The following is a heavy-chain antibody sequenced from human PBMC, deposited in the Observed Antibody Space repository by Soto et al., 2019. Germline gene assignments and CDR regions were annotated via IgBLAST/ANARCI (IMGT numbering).Heavy chain of an antibody. J-gene: IGHJ3*02. V-gene: IGHV1-46*01. Sequence: ASVKVSCKASGYTFTSYYMHWVRQAPGQGLEWMGIINPSGGSTSYAQKFQGRVTMTRDTSTSTVYMELSSLRSEDTAVYYCARDNYPDIAARPSAFDIWGQGTMVTVS. CDR2: INPSGGST. CDR3: ARDNYPDIAARPSAFDI. D-gene: IGHD6-6*01. CDR1: GYTFTSYY.